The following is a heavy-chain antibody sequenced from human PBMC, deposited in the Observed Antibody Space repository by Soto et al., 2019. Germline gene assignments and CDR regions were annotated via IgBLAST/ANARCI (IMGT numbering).Heavy chain of an antibody. CDR1: GFTFSSYG. CDR2: ISYDGSNK. CDR3: AKSQFAYCSSTSCYLDY. V-gene: IGHV3-30*18. Sequence: QVQLVESGGGVVQPGRSLRLSCAASGFTFSSYGMHWVRQAPGKGLEWVAVISYDGSNKYYADSVKGRFTISRDNSKNTLYLQMNSLRAEETAVYYCAKSQFAYCSSTSCYLDYWGQGTLVTVSS. J-gene: IGHJ4*02. D-gene: IGHD2-2*01.